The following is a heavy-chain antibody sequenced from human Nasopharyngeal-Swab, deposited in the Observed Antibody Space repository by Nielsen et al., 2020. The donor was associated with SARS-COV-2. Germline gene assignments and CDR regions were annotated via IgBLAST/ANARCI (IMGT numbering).Heavy chain of an antibody. CDR1: GGTFSSYA. CDR2: IIPIFGTA. V-gene: IGHV1-69*06. CDR3: VRDRGLHGVDATSPDY. D-gene: IGHD2-15*01. Sequence: SVKVSCKASGGTFSSYAISWVRQAPGQGLEWMGGIIPIFGTANYAQKFQGRVTITADKSTSTAYMELSSLRSEDTAVYYCVRDRGLHGVDATSPDYWGQGTLVTVSS. J-gene: IGHJ4*02.